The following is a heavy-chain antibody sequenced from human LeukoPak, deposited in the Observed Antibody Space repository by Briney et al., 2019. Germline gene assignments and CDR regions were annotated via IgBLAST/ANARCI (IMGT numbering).Heavy chain of an antibody. Sequence: PGRSLRLSCAASEFTFDDYAMHWVRQAPGKGLEWVSGISWNSGGIGYADSVKGRFTISRDNAKNSLYLQMNSLRAEDMASYYCAKSAAYSGGGVFDVWGQGTMVTVSS. CDR3: AKSAAYSGGGVFDV. CDR2: ISWNSGGI. D-gene: IGHD6-19*01. V-gene: IGHV3-9*03. J-gene: IGHJ3*01. CDR1: EFTFDDYA.